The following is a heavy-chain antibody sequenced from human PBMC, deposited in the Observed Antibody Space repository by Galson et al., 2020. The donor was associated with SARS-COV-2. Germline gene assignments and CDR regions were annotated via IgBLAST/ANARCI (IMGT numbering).Heavy chain of an antibody. CDR2: LYNSWTT. D-gene: IGHD2-15*01. V-gene: IGHV4-4*07. CDR3: ARAYGGNSFDY. J-gene: IGHJ4*02. Sequence: SETLSLTCTVSGGSISSYYWSWIRQPAGKGLEWIGRLYNSWTTNYNPSLKSRVTMSVDMSKNQFSLRLSSVTAADTAMYYCARAYGGNSFDYWGQGILVTVS. CDR1: GGSISSYY.